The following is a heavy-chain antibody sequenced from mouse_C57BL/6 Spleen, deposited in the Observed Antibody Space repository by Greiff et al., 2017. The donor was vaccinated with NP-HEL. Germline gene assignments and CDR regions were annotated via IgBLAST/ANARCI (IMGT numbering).Heavy chain of an antibody. J-gene: IGHJ4*01. CDR3: AKLGRGAMDY. Sequence: VQLQQPGAELVMPGASVKLSCKASGYTFTSYWMHWVKQRPGQGLEWIGEIDPSDSYTNYNQKFKGKSTLTVDKSSSTAYMQLISLTSEDSAVYYCAKLGRGAMDYWGQGTSVTVAS. CDR1: GYTFTSYW. V-gene: IGHV1-69*01. CDR2: IDPSDSYT.